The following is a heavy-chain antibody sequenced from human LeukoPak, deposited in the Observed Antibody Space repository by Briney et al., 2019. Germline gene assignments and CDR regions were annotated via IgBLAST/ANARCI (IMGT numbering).Heavy chain of an antibody. D-gene: IGHD6-6*01. V-gene: IGHV1-8*01. Sequence: ASVKVSCKASGYTFTSYDINWVRQATGQGLEWMGWMNPNSGNTGYAQKFQGRVTMTRNTSISTAYMELSSLRSEDTAVYYCARWINSSSSLDYWGQGTLVTVSS. CDR3: ARWINSSSSLDY. J-gene: IGHJ4*02. CDR2: MNPNSGNT. CDR1: GYTFTSYD.